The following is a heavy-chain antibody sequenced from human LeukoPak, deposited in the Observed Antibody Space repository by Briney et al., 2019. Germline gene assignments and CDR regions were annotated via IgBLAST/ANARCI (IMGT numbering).Heavy chain of an antibody. CDR1: GYTFTSYD. Sequence: ASVKVSCKASGYTFTSYDINWVRQATGQGLEWMGWMNPNSGNTGYAQKFQGRVTITRNTSISTAYMELSSLRSEDTAVYYCARVVRGSSTCYYWVRGTLVSVSS. D-gene: IGHD6-6*01. V-gene: IGHV1-8*03. CDR3: ARVVRGSSTCYY. CDR2: MNPNSGNT. J-gene: IGHJ4*02.